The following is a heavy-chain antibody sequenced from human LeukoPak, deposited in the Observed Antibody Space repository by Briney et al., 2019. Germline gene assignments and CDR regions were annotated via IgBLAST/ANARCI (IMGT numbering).Heavy chain of an antibody. CDR1: GFTFSSYA. V-gene: IGHV3-30*04. CDR2: ISYDGSNK. D-gene: IGHD5-24*01. J-gene: IGHJ4*02. CDR3: AKGEYHQDGIGENRFDN. Sequence: GGSLRLSCAASGFTFSSYAMHRVRQAPGKGLEWVAVISYDGSNKYYADSVKGRFTISRDNSKNTLYLQMNSLRAEDTAVYYCAKGEYHQDGIGENRFDNWGQGALVTVSS.